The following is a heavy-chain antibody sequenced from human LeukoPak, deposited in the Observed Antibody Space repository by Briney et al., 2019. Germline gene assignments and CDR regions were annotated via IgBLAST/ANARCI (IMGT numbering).Heavy chain of an antibody. CDR2: IDSSGGYM. CDR1: GFTLNTYS. Sequence: GGSLRLSCEASGFTLNTYSMNWARQAPGKGLEWVSSIDSSGGYMFYADSVKGRFIISRDNAKDSLYLQMNSLRVEDTAVYYCLRGDRRDYWGQGTLVTVSS. J-gene: IGHJ4*02. CDR3: LRGDRRDY. V-gene: IGHV3-21*06.